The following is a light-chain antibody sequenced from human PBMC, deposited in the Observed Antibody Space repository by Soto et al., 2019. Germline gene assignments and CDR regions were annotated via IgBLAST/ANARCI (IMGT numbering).Light chain of an antibody. CDR1: SSNIGSNT. J-gene: IGLJ2*01. V-gene: IGLV1-44*01. CDR3: AAWDDSLNGPV. Sequence: QSVLTQPPSASGTPGQRVTISCSGSSSNIGSNTVNWYQQLPGTAPKLLIYSNNQRPSGVPDRFSGSKSGTSASLAISGHQSEDEADYYCAAWDDSLNGPVFGGGPKLTVL. CDR2: SNN.